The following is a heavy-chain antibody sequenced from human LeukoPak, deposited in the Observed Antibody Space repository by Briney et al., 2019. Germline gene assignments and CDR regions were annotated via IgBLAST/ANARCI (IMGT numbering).Heavy chain of an antibody. CDR1: GFTFSSYA. V-gene: IGHV3-23*01. D-gene: IGHD3-10*02. Sequence: QPGGSLRLSCAASGFTFSSYAMSWVRQAPGKGLEWVSTMSGSGISTYYAESVKGRFTISRDNSKNTLHMQMNSLRAEDTAVYYCAELGITMIGGVWGKGTTVTISS. CDR2: MSGSGIST. J-gene: IGHJ6*04. CDR3: AELGITMIGGV.